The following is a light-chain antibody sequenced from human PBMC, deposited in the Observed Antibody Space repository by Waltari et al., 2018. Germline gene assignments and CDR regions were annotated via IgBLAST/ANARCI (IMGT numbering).Light chain of an antibody. CDR2: VNSDGSH. Sequence: QLVLTQSPSASASLGASVKLTCTLSSGPSSNIIAWLQQQPEKGPRYLMKVNSDGSHSKGEDIPDRFSGSSSGAERYLTISSLQSEDEADYYCETGGHGTWVFGGGTKLTVL. CDR3: ETGGHGTWV. V-gene: IGLV4-69*01. J-gene: IGLJ3*02. CDR1: SGPSSNI.